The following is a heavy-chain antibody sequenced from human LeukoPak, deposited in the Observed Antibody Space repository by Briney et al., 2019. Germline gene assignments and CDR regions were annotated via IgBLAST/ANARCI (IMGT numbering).Heavy chain of an antibody. D-gene: IGHD1-26*01. CDR3: VTDGATYYLH. CDR2: IIPILGIA. Sequence: GASVKVSCKASGGTFSSYAISWVRQAPGQGLEWMGRIIPILGIANYAQKFQGRVTITADKSTSTAYMELSSLSSEDTAVYYCVTDGATYYLHWGQGTLVTVSS. J-gene: IGHJ4*02. V-gene: IGHV1-69*04. CDR1: GGTFSSYA.